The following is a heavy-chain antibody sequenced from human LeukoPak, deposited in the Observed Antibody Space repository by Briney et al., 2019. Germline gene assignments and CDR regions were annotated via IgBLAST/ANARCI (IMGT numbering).Heavy chain of an antibody. CDR2: ISAYNGNT. V-gene: IGHV1-18*01. J-gene: IGHJ4*02. CDR1: GYTLTSYG. D-gene: IGHD3-16*02. Sequence: ASVKVSCKASGYTLTSYGISWVRQAPGQGLEWMGWISAYNGNTDYAQKLQGRVTMTTDTSTSTAYMELRSLRSDDTAVYYCARRTEDDYVWGSYRYTPIIDYWGQGTLVTVSS. CDR3: ARRTEDDYVWGSYRYTPIIDY.